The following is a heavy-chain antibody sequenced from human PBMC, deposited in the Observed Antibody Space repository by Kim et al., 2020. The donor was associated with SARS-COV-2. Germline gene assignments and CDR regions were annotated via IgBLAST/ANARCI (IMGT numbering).Heavy chain of an antibody. CDR1: GFTFSSYA. Sequence: GGSLRLSCAASGFTFSSYAMHWVRQAPGKGLEWVAVISYDGSNKYYADSVKGRFTISRDNSKNTLYLQMNSLRAEDTAVYYCARDLYALSGSYLSYYFDYWGQGTLVTVSS. CDR3: ARDLYALSGSYLSYYFDY. D-gene: IGHD1-26*01. J-gene: IGHJ4*02. V-gene: IGHV3-30*04. CDR2: ISYDGSNK.